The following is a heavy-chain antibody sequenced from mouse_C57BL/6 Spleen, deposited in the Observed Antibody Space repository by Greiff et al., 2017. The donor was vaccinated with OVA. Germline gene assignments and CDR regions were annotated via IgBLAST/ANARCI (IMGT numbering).Heavy chain of an antibody. J-gene: IGHJ3*01. CDR2: IYPGSGNT. CDR3: ARNYYGSSYEFAY. CDR1: GYTFTDYY. V-gene: IGHV1-76*01. D-gene: IGHD1-1*01. Sequence: LVESGAELVRPGASVKLSCKASGYTFTDYYINWVKQRPGQGLEWIARIYPGSGNTYYNEKFKGKATLTAEKSSSTAYMQLSSLTSEDSAVYFCARNYYGSSYEFAYWGQGTLVTVSA.